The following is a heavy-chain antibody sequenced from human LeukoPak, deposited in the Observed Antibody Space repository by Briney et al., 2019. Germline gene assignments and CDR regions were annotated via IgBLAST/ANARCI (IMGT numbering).Heavy chain of an antibody. V-gene: IGHV1-8*03. D-gene: IGHD3-3*01. CDR1: GYTFTSYD. J-gene: IGHJ4*02. Sequence: ASVKVSCKASGYTFTSYDINWVRQAPGQGLEWMGWMNPNSGNTGYAQKFQGRVTITRKTSISTAYMELSSLRSEDTAVYYCARLFPQGAVWSGYFWYFDYWGQGTLVTVSS. CDR2: MNPNSGNT. CDR3: ARLFPQGAVWSGYFWYFDY.